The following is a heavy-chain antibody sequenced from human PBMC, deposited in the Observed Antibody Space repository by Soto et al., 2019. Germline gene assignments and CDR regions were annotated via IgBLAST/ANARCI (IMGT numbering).Heavy chain of an antibody. CDR3: ARDPGELLYCYGMEF. CDR2: IYYSGSN. CDR1: GGSISSYC. V-gene: IGHV4-59*01. J-gene: IGHJ6*01. D-gene: IGHD1-26*01. Sequence: SETLSHTCTVSGGSISSYCWSWIRQPPGKGLEWIVYIYYSGSNNYNPSLTSRVTISVDTSKNQFALKLSPVTAADTAVYYCARDPGELLYCYGMEFWGQGTSVTLSS.